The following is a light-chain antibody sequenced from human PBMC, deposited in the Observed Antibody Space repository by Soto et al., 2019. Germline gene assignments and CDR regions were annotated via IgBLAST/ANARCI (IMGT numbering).Light chain of an antibody. CDR1: QSISTK. V-gene: IGKV3-15*01. CDR3: QEYNDWRPIT. J-gene: IGKJ4*01. Sequence: IVMTQSPATLSVSPGERATLSCSASQSISTKLAWYQQKPGQAPMLLIYGASTRATGIPVRFSGSGSGTEFTLTITRLQFEDFAVYYCQEYNDWRPITFGGGTKVEIK. CDR2: GAS.